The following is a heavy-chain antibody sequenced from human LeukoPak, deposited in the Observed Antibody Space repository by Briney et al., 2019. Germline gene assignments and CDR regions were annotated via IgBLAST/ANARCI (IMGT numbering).Heavy chain of an antibody. CDR3: ARVDYYDSGGYSNWFDP. V-gene: IGHV1-18*01. J-gene: IGHJ5*02. Sequence: ASVKVSCTASGYTFTSYGISWVRQAPGQGLEWMGWISAYNGNTNYAQKLQGRVTMTTDTSTSTAYMEPRSLRSDDTAVYYCARVDYYDSGGYSNWFDPWGQGTLVTVSS. CDR1: GYTFTSYG. CDR2: ISAYNGNT. D-gene: IGHD3-22*01.